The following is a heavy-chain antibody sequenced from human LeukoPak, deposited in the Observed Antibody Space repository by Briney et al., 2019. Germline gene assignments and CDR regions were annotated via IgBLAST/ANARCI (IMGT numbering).Heavy chain of an antibody. CDR2: IYTSGST. CDR1: GGSISSGSYY. D-gene: IGHD2-2*01. V-gene: IGHV4-61*02. Sequence: SATLSLTCTVSGGSISSGSYYWSWIRQPAGKGLEWIGRIYTSGSTNYNPSLKSRVTISVDTSKYQFSLKLSSVTAADTAVYYCARGPTYCSSSRCLQGEWGQGTLVTVSS. J-gene: IGHJ4*02. CDR3: ARGPTYCSSSRCLQGE.